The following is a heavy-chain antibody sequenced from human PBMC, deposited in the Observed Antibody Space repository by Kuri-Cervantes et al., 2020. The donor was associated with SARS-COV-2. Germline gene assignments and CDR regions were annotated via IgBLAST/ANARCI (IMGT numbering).Heavy chain of an antibody. J-gene: IGHJ3*02. CDR1: GYTLTELS. CDR2: LDLEDGET. D-gene: IGHD1-26*01. Sequence: ASVKVSCKVSGYTLTELSMHWVRQVPGKGLEWMGGLDLEDGETIYAQKFRGRVTMTEDTSTDTAYMNLSSLRSEDTAVYYCAREWEGGNAFDIWGQGTMVTVSS. CDR3: AREWEGGNAFDI. V-gene: IGHV1-24*01.